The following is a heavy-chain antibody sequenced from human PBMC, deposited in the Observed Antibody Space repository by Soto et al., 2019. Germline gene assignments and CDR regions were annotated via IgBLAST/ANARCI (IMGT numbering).Heavy chain of an antibody. CDR3: ATHKVLRYFDWSPPNWFDP. V-gene: IGHV4-39*01. CDR2: IYYSGST. D-gene: IGHD3-9*01. Sequence: SETLSLTCTVSGGSISSSSYYWGWIRQPPGKGLEWIGSIYYSGSTYYNPSLKSRVTISVDTSKNQFSLKLSSVTAAGTAVYYCATHKVLRYFDWSPPNWFDPWGQGTLVTVSS. J-gene: IGHJ5*02. CDR1: GGSISSSSYY.